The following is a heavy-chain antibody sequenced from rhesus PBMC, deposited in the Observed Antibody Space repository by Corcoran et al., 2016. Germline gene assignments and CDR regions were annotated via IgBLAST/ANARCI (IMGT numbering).Heavy chain of an antibody. CDR3: ATGPVSQLDY. CDR2: IHGSVGPT. Sequence: QVQLQESGPAVVNPSETLSLPCAVSGGSISSSIWWSWIRQPPGGGLEVMGGIHGSVGPTEYNPSRKSRVTISKDTSKNQFFLNLNSVTAADTALYYCATGPVSQLDYWGQGVLLTVSS. D-gene: IGHD6-13*01. CDR1: GGSISSSIW. J-gene: IGHJ4*01. V-gene: IGHV4-93*01.